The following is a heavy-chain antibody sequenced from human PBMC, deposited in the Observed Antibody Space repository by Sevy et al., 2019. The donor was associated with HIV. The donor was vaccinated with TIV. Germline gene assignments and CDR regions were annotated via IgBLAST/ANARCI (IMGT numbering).Heavy chain of an antibody. CDR1: GFTFSSFY. V-gene: IGHV3-23*01. D-gene: IGHD1-26*01. CDR3: AKKMGGGSGMAFLVDY. J-gene: IGHJ4*02. Sequence: GGSLRLSCAASGFTFSSFYMGWVRQAPGKGLDWISVIIGTGDHTYYAHSVKGRFTISTDNSKNTLFLQMNSMRAEETAVFYCAKKMGGGSGMAFLVDYWGQGTLVTVSS. CDR2: IIGTGDHT.